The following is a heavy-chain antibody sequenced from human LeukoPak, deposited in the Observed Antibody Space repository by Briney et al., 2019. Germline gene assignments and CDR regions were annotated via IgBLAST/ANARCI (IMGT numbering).Heavy chain of an antibody. D-gene: IGHD3-9*01. J-gene: IGHJ4*02. V-gene: IGHV3-11*01. CDR1: GFTFSDYY. CDR2: IRSSGSTI. CDR3: ARGSRETIYYFDY. Sequence: PGGSLRLSCAASGFTFSDYYMSWIRQAPGKGLEWVSYIRSSGSTIYYADSVKGRFTISRDNAKNSLYLQLNSLRAEDTALYYCARGSRETIYYFDYWGQGTLVTVSS.